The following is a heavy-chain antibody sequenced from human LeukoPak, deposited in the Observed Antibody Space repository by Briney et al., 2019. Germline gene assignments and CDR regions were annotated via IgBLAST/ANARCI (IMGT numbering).Heavy chain of an antibody. CDR1: GGSISSSSYY. J-gene: IGHJ6*03. V-gene: IGHV4-61*02. CDR2: IYTSGST. D-gene: IGHD3-3*01. CDR3: ARGPYYDFWSGDYYYYYYYYMDV. Sequence: KPSETLSLTCTVSGGSISSSSYYWSWIRQPAGKGLEWIGRIYTSGSTNYNPSLKSRVTISVDTSKNQFSLKLSSVTAADTAVYYCARGPYYDFWSGDYYYYYYYYMDVWGKGTTVTVSS.